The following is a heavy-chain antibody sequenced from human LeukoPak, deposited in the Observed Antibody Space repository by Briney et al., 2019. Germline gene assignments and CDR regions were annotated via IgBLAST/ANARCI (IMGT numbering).Heavy chain of an antibody. D-gene: IGHD3-22*01. J-gene: IGHJ4*02. V-gene: IGHV4-59*12. CDR1: GGSISSYY. CDR2: IYYSGST. CDR3: ARGLRLRAYYYDSSGYSLGRIPFDY. Sequence: SETLSLTCTVSGGSISSYYWSWIRQPPGKGLEWIGSIYYSGSTYYNPSLKSRVTISVDTSKNQFSLKLSSVTAADTAVYYCARGLRLRAYYYDSSGYSLGRIPFDYWGQGTLVTVSS.